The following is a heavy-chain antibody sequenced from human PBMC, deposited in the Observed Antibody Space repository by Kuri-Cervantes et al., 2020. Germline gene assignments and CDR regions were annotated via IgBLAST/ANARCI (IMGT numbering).Heavy chain of an antibody. CDR2: IYYSGST. CDR3: ARVDSGSLYYYFDY. Sequence: GSLRLSCTVSGGSVSSGSYYWSWIRQPPGKGLEWIGYIYYSGSTNYNPSLKSRVTISVDTSKNQFSLKLSSVTAADTAVYYCARVDSGSLYYYFDYWGQGTLVTVSS. D-gene: IGHD1-26*01. J-gene: IGHJ4*02. CDR1: GGSVSSGSYY. V-gene: IGHV4-61*01.